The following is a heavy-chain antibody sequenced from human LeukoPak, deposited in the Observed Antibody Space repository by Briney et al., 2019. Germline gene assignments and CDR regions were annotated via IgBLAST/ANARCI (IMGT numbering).Heavy chain of an antibody. V-gene: IGHV3-33*01. Sequence: GGSLRLSCAASGFTFSSYGMHWVRQAPGKGLEWVAVIWYDGSNKYYADSVKGRFTISRDNSKNTLYLQMNSLRAEDTAVYYCARGFDNIAAFDIWGQGTMVTVSS. CDR3: ARGFDNIAAFDI. CDR1: GFTFSSYG. J-gene: IGHJ3*02. CDR2: IWYDGSNK. D-gene: IGHD5-12*01.